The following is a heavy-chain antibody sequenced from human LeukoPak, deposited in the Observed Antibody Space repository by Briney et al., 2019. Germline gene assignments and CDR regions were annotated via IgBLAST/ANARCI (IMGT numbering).Heavy chain of an antibody. CDR1: GYDFSNYW. V-gene: IGHV5-10-1*01. J-gene: IGHJ5*02. D-gene: IGHD2-2*01. Sequence: GESLKISCKGPGYDFSNYWINWVRQMPGKGLEWMGRIYPSDSYTYYSPSFQGHVTMSADKSLNPAYLQWSSLEASDTAIYYCARLKCSSSTCPLGTHWFDPWGQGTPVTVSS. CDR3: ARLKCSSSTCPLGTHWFDP. CDR2: IYPSDSYT.